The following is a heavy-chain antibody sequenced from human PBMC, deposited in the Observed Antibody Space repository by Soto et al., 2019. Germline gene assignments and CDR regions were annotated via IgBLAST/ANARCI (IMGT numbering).Heavy chain of an antibody. D-gene: IGHD6-19*01. V-gene: IGHV3-23*01. CDR2: IDGSGDNT. J-gene: IGHJ3*02. CDR1: GFTFNNYA. Sequence: EVQLLESGGGLVHPGGSLRLSCAASGFTFNNYAMSWVRQAPGKGLEWVSAIDGSGDNTHYADSVKGWFTFSRDNSKNTLYLQMNSLRAEDTAVYYCAKQVTGWYNDAFDIWGQGTMVTVSS. CDR3: AKQVTGWYNDAFDI.